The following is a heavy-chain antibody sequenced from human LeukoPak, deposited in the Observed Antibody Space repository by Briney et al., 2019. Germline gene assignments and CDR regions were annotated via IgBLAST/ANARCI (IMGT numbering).Heavy chain of an antibody. CDR3: ARDSPPDSSGYYYVSGAFDI. CDR2: IYYSGST. Sequence: SETLSLTCIVSGGSISSYYWSWIRQPPGKGLEWIGYIYYSGSTNYNPSLKSRVTISVDTSKNQFSLKLSSVTAADTAVYYCARDSPPDSSGYYYVSGAFDIWGQGTMVTVSS. CDR1: GGSISSYY. J-gene: IGHJ3*02. D-gene: IGHD3-22*01. V-gene: IGHV4-59*01.